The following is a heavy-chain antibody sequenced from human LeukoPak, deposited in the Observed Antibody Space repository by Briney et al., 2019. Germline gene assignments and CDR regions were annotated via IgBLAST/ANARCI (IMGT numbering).Heavy chain of an antibody. J-gene: IGHJ4*02. V-gene: IGHV4-59*01. D-gene: IGHD1-7*01. CDR2: IYYSGST. CDR1: GGSISSYY. Sequence: PSETLSLTCTVSGGSISSYYWSWIRQPPGKGLEWIGYIYYSGSTNYNPSLKSRVTMSVDTSKNQFSLKLSSVTAADTAVYYCASGITGTDLDYWGQGTLVTVSS. CDR3: ASGITGTDLDY.